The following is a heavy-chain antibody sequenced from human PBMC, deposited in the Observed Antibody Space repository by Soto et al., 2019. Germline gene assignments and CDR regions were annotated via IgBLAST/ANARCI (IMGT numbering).Heavy chain of an antibody. J-gene: IGHJ6*02. V-gene: IGHV3-72*01. Sequence: VRLVESGGGLVQPGGSLRLSCAVSGFTFSDHYMDWVRQAPGKGLEWVGRSGNKASGYTTQYAASVRGRFSVSRDDSKNSLFLQMNSLETEDTAVYYCARGYHSFDVWGQGTTVTVSS. CDR3: ARGYHSFDV. CDR2: SGNKASGYTT. D-gene: IGHD1-20*01. CDR1: GFTFSDHY.